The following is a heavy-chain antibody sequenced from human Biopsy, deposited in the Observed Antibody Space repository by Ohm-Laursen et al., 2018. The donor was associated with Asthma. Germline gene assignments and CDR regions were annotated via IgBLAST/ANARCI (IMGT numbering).Heavy chain of an antibody. CDR3: ARTTCGDDGFDP. V-gene: IGHV4-31*03. Sequence: TLSLTCSVSGGSINIGDYYWSWIRQHPVKGLEWIGYIYYSGSIYYNPSLKSRVSISLDTSKNQFSLSLASVTAADTAVYYCARTTCGDDGFDPWGQGTLVTVSS. CDR2: IYYSGSI. CDR1: GGSINIGDYY. D-gene: IGHD4-17*01. J-gene: IGHJ5*02.